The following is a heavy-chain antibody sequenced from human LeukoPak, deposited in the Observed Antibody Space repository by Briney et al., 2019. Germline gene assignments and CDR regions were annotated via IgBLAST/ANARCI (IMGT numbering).Heavy chain of an antibody. CDR1: GYTLTELS. J-gene: IGHJ5*02. CDR3: ATTVFTGSGSYCSWFDP. CDR2: FDPEDGET. Sequence: ASVKVSCKVSGYTLTELSMHWVRQAPGKGLEWMGGFDPEDGETIFAQKFQGRVTMTEDTSTDTTYMELSSLRSEDTAVYYCATTVFTGSGSYCSWFDPWGQGTLVIVSS. V-gene: IGHV1-24*01. D-gene: IGHD3-10*01.